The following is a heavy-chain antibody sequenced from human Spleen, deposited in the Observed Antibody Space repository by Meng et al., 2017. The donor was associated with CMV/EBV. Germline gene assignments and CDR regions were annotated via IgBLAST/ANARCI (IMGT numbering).Heavy chain of an antibody. V-gene: IGHV4-34*01. CDR3: ARVRAISSGWYGLVDY. CDR1: GGSFSGYY. J-gene: IGHJ4*02. CDR2: INHSGST. D-gene: IGHD6-19*01. Sequence: QVQLQQWGAGLLQPSETLSLPCAVYGGSFSGYYWSWSRQPPGKGLEWIGEINHSGSTNYNPSLKSRVTISVDTSKNQFSLKLSSVTAADTAVYYCARVRAISSGWYGLVDYWGQGTLVTVFS.